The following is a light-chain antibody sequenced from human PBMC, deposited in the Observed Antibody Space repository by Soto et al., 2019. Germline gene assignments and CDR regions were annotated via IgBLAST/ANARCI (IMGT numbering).Light chain of an antibody. V-gene: IGLV2-8*01. Sequence: QSVLTQLPSASGSPGQSVTISCTGTSGDVGGHNFVSWYQFHPGKAPKLIIYEVSKRPSGVPNRFSGSKSDNTASLTVSGLQAEDEADYFCSSYAGTNKVFGGGTKLTVL. CDR1: SGDVGGHNF. CDR3: SSYAGTNKV. CDR2: EVS. J-gene: IGLJ3*02.